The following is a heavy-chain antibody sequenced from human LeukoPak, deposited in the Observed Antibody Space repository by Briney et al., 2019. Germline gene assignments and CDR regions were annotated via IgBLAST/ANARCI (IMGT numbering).Heavy chain of an antibody. J-gene: IGHJ4*02. CDR2: TRYDGSNK. Sequence: PGGSLRLSCAASGFTFSNYGMHWVRQAPGKGLEWVAFTRYDGSNKYYADSVKGRFTISRDNSKNTLYLQMNSLRPEDTAVYYCAKDLRSEYYYGSGSLPDWGQGTLVTVSS. V-gene: IGHV3-30*02. D-gene: IGHD3-10*01. CDR1: GFTFSNYG. CDR3: AKDLRSEYYYGSGSLPD.